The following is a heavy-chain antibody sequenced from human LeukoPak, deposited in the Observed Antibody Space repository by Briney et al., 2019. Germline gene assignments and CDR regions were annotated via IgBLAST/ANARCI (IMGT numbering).Heavy chain of an antibody. CDR2: IYYSGST. CDR3: ARSDDYSNANYYYYYMDV. J-gene: IGHJ6*03. D-gene: IGHD4-11*01. CDR1: GGSVSRSPYY. Sequence: PSETLSLTCTVSGGSVSRSPYYWGWIRQPPGKGLEWIGNIYYSGSTYYNPSLKSRVTISVDKSKNQFSLKLSSVTAADTAVYYCARSDDYSNANYYYYYMDVWGKGTTVTVSS. V-gene: IGHV4-39*07.